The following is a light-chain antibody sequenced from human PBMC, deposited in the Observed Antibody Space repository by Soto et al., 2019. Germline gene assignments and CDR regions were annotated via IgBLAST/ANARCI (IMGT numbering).Light chain of an antibody. CDR3: QQYYSHPLT. Sequence: IQMSQSPSSMSASVADRVNIXXRASQSISRYLNWYQQKPGKAPKLXIYAASSLQSGVPSRFSGSGSGTEFTLTISNLQPEDFATYYCQQYYSHPLTFGQGTRLEIK. J-gene: IGKJ5*01. V-gene: IGKV1-39*01. CDR1: QSISRY. CDR2: AAS.